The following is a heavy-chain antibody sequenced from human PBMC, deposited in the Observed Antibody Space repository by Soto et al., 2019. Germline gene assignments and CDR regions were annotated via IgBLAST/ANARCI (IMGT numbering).Heavy chain of an antibody. CDR1: GYSFTKYW. D-gene: IGHD3-10*01. CDR3: AKDGPYGSGSPNYYYYGMDV. CDR2: IDPSDSYT. V-gene: IGHV5-10-1*01. Sequence: GQSLKISCKGSGYSFTKYWIXWVRQMPGKGLEWMGRIDPSDSYTNYSPSFQGHVTISADNSKNTLYLQMNSLRAEDTAVYYCAKDGPYGSGSPNYYYYGMDVWGQGTTVTVSS. J-gene: IGHJ6*02.